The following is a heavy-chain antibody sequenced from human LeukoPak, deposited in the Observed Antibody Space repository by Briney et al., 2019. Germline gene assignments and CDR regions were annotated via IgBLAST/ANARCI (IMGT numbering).Heavy chain of an antibody. CDR1: GFSFNSYA. V-gene: IGHV3-30*18. CDR2: ISHDGSIE. Sequence: GGSLRLSCATSGFSFNSYAMHWVRQAPGKGLEWVAVISHDGSIEKYADSVKGRFTISKDIPNKTLFLQMNSLRAEDTAVYYCAKDQAYYDFWSVQGSWGQGTLVTVSS. CDR3: AKDQAYYDFWSVQGS. D-gene: IGHD3-3*01. J-gene: IGHJ4*02.